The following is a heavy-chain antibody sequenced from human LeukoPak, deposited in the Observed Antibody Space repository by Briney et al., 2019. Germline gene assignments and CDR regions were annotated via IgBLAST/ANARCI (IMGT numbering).Heavy chain of an antibody. CDR3: AKDRTVGASYWYFDL. CDR2: ISSSGSRGNT. V-gene: IGHV3-23*01. D-gene: IGHD1-26*01. CDR1: GFTFSTYA. Sequence: PGGSLRLSCAASGFTFSTYAMSWARQAPGKGLEWVSGISSSGSRGNTYCADSVKGRFTISRDSSKNTLFLQMNSLRAEDTATYYCAKDRTVGASYWYFDLWGRGTLVTVSS. J-gene: IGHJ2*01.